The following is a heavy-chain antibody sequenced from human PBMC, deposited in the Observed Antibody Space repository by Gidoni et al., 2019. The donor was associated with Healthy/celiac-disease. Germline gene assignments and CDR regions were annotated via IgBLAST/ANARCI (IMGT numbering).Heavy chain of an antibody. V-gene: IGHV3-21*01. CDR2: ISSSSSYI. Sequence: EVQLVESGGGLVKPGGSLRLSCAASGFTFSSYSMNWVRQAPGKGLEWVSSISSSSSYIYYADSVKGRFTISRDNAKNSLYLQMNSLRAEDTAVYYCARDSGYDLPPSYYYYGMDVWGQGTTVTVSS. CDR1: GFTFSSYS. CDR3: ARDSGYDLPPSYYYYGMDV. D-gene: IGHD5-12*01. J-gene: IGHJ6*02.